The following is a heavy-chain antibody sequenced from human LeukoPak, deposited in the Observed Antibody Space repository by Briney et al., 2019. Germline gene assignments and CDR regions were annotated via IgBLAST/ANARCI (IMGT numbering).Heavy chain of an antibody. CDR1: GFTFSSYA. D-gene: IGHD2-21*01. V-gene: IGHV3-23*01. Sequence: PGGSLRLSCAASGFTFSSYAMSWVRQAPGKGLEWVSAISGSGGSTYYADSVKGRFTISRDNSKNTLYLQMNSLRAEDTAVYYCAKGTCGGDCLLTHYWGQGTPVTVSS. CDR3: AKGTCGGDCLLTHY. CDR2: ISGSGGST. J-gene: IGHJ4*02.